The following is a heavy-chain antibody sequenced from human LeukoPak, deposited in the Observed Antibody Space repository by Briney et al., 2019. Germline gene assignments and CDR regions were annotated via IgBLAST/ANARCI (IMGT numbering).Heavy chain of an antibody. CDR2: IIPIFGTT. CDR1: GVTFSSYA. D-gene: IGHD5-12*01. V-gene: IGHV1-69*01. Sequence: SVKVSCKAPGVTFSSYAISWVRQAPGQGLEWMAGIIPIFGTTNYAQKFQGRFTITADESTSTAYMELSSLRSEDTAVYYCARDYLVVATITETYYYYYGMDVWGKGTTVTVSS. CDR3: ARDYLVVATITETYYYYYGMDV. J-gene: IGHJ6*04.